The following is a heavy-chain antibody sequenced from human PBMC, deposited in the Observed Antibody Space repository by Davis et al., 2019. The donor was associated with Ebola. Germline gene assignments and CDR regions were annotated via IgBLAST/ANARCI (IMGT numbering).Heavy chain of an antibody. CDR2: ISGSGGST. V-gene: IGHV3-23*01. D-gene: IGHD5-18*01. Sequence: GESLKISCAASGFTFSSYAMSWVRQAPGKGLEWVSAISGSGGSTYYADSVKGRFTISRDNSKNTLYLQMNSLRAEDTAVYYCARWAYSYGYYFDYWGQGTLVTVSS. J-gene: IGHJ4*02. CDR1: GFTFSSYA. CDR3: ARWAYSYGYYFDY.